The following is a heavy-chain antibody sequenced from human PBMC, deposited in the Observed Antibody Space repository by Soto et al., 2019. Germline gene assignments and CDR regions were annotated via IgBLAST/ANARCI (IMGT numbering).Heavy chain of an antibody. CDR3: ARSGRAILYYYYGMDV. D-gene: IGHD3-10*01. Sequence: GGSLRLSCADSGFTFSSYEVNWVRQPPAKGLEPVSYLSSRGSTIYYADSVKGRFTISRHNAKNSLYLQMHTRRAEATAVYYCARSGRAILYYYYGMDVWGQGT. CDR2: LSSRGSTI. CDR1: GFTFSSYE. V-gene: IGHV3-48*03. J-gene: IGHJ6*02.